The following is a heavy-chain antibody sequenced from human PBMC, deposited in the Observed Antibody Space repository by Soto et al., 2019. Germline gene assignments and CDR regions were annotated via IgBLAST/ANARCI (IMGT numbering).Heavy chain of an antibody. Sequence: GGSLRLSCAASGFTFSGSAMHWVRQASGKGLEWVGRIRSKANSYATAYAASVKGRFTISRDDSKNTAYLQMNILKTEDTAVYYCTRYDYDFWSGYPKDYYYYGMDVWGQGTTVTVSS. CDR1: GFTFSGSA. CDR3: TRYDYDFWSGYPKDYYYYGMDV. D-gene: IGHD3-3*01. V-gene: IGHV3-73*01. J-gene: IGHJ6*02. CDR2: IRSKANSYAT.